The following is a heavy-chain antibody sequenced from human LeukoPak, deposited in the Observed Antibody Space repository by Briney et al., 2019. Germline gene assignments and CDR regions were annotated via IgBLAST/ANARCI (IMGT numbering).Heavy chain of an antibody. CDR2: IYSSGST. Sequence: SETLSLTCTVSGGSISSGSYYWSWIRQPAGKGLEWIGRIYSSGSTNYNPSLKSRVTISVDTSKNQFSLKLSSVTAADTALYYCARTYCSGNSCYGAYFYYHYMDVWGKGTTVTISS. D-gene: IGHD2-15*01. J-gene: IGHJ6*03. CDR1: GGSISSGSYY. CDR3: ARTYCSGNSCYGAYFYYHYMDV. V-gene: IGHV4-61*02.